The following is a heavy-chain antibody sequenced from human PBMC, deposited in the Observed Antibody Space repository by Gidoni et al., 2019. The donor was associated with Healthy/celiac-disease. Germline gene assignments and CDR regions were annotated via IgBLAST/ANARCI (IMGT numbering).Heavy chain of an antibody. Sequence: EVQLLESVGVLVKPGGSLRLSCAASGFTFSSSSMNLVRQAPGKGLEWVASISSSSSYIYYADSVKGRFTISRDNAKNSLYLQMNSLRAEDTAVYYCARESYYGSGSYYYWGQGTLVTVSP. J-gene: IGHJ4*02. CDR3: ARESYYGSGSYYY. CDR2: ISSSSSYI. V-gene: IGHV3-21*01. CDR1: GFTFSSSS. D-gene: IGHD3-10*01.